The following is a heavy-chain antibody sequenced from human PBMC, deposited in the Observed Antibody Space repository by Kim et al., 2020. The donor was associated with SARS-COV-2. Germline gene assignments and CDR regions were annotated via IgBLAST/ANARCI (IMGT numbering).Heavy chain of an antibody. CDR1: GYTLTELS. D-gene: IGHD5-12*01. J-gene: IGHJ5*02. V-gene: IGHV1-24*01. CDR2: FDPEDGET. Sequence: ASVKVSCKVSGYTLTELSMHWVRQAPGKGLEWMGGFDPEDGETIYAQKFQGRVTMTEDTSTDTAYMELSSLRSEDTAVYYCVTSESGWLQPNWFDPWGQGTLVTVSS. CDR3: VTSESGWLQPNWFDP.